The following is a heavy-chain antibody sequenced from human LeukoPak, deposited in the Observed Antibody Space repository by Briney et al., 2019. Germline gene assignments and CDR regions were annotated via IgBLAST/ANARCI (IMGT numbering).Heavy chain of an antibody. J-gene: IGHJ4*02. D-gene: IGHD1-1*01. CDR3: ARGTGTTAYFDY. V-gene: IGHV3-11*06. Sequence: GGSLRLSCAASGFTFSDYYMSWIRPASGKGLEWGSYISSSSSYTKYGDSVKGRFTISRDNAKNSLYLQVNSLRAEDTAVYYCARGTGTTAYFDYWGQGTLVTVSS. CDR1: GFTFSDYY. CDR2: ISSSSSYT.